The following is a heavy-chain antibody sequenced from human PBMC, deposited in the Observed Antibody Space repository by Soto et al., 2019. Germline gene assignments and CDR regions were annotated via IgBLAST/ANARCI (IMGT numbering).Heavy chain of an antibody. Sequence: SVKVSCKASGGTFSSYAISWVRQAPGQGLEWMGGIIPIFGTANYAQKFQGRVTITADESTSTAYMELSSLRSEDTAVYYCARALRDYDFWSGYRSRGYYYGMDVWGQGTTVTVSS. CDR3: ARALRDYDFWSGYRSRGYYYGMDV. CDR2: IIPIFGTA. D-gene: IGHD3-3*01. J-gene: IGHJ6*02. V-gene: IGHV1-69*13. CDR1: GGTFSSYA.